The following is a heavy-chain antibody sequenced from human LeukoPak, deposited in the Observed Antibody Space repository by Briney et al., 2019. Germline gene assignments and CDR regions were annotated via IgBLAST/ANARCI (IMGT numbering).Heavy chain of an antibody. Sequence: GGSLRLSCAASGFTFSSYAMSWVRQAPGKGLEWVSAISGSGGSTYYADSVKGRFTIFRDNSKNTLYLQMNSLRAEDTAVYYCAKEVAVGYSYGSFDYWGQGTLVTVSS. D-gene: IGHD5-18*01. J-gene: IGHJ4*02. CDR1: GFTFSSYA. CDR3: AKEVAVGYSYGSFDY. CDR2: ISGSGGST. V-gene: IGHV3-23*01.